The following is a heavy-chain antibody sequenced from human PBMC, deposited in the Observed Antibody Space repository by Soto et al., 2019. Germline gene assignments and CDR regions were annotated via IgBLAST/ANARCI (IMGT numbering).Heavy chain of an antibody. D-gene: IGHD6-19*01. CDR1: GFTFSSYA. V-gene: IGHV3-30-3*01. J-gene: IGHJ4*02. Sequence: GGSLRLSCAASGFTFSSYAMHWVRQAPGKGLEWVAVISYDGSNKYYADSVKGRFTISRDNSKNTLYLQMNSLRAEDTAVYYCASQSLTVSGWADYYFGYWGQGTLVTVSS. CDR3: ASQSLTVSGWADYYFGY. CDR2: ISYDGSNK.